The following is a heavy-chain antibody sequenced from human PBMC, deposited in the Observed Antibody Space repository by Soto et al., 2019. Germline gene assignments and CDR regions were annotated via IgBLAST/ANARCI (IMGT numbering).Heavy chain of an antibody. Sequence: GGSLRLSCAASGVTFSSYEMNWVRKDPGKGLGWVSYIISSGSTIYYADSVKGRFTISRDNAKNSLYLQMNSLRAEDTAVYYCARVTYYNFWSHGMDVCGQGTTVTVSS. V-gene: IGHV3-48*03. J-gene: IGHJ6*02. CDR1: GVTFSSYE. D-gene: IGHD3-3*01. CDR3: ARVTYYNFWSHGMDV. CDR2: IISSGSTI.